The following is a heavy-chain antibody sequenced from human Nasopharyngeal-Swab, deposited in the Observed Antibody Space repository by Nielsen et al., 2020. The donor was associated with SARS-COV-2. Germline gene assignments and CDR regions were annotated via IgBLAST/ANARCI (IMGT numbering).Heavy chain of an antibody. J-gene: IGHJ4*02. CDR2: IDTDGAIT. Sequence: GGSLRLSCAASGFSFRTYWMHWVRQSTGKGLLWVSRIDTDGAITNYADSVKGRFTISRDNAKNTLYLQMNSLRADDTAVYYCARDVGGRDNYWGQGALVTVSS. D-gene: IGHD2-15*01. CDR1: GFSFRTYW. CDR3: ARDVGGRDNY. V-gene: IGHV3-74*01.